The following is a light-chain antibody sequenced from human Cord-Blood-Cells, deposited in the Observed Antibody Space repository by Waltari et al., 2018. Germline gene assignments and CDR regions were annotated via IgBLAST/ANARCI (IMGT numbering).Light chain of an antibody. V-gene: IGLV2-14*01. CDR1: SRAVGGYHY. Sequence: QSALTQPASVSGSPGPSITISCTGTSRAVGGYHYVSWYQQHPGKAPKLMIYEVSNRPSGVSNRFSGSKSGNTASLTISGLQAEDEADYYCSSYTSSSTVVFGGGTKLTVL. J-gene: IGLJ2*01. CDR3: SSYTSSSTVV. CDR2: EVS.